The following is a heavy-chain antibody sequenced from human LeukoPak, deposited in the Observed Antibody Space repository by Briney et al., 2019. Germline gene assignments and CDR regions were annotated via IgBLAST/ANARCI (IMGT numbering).Heavy chain of an antibody. D-gene: IGHD6-6*01. CDR1: GFTFSSYS. J-gene: IGHJ4*02. V-gene: IGHV3-48*01. CDR3: TRRSSSKDY. CDR2: ISSSSSTI. Sequence: PGGSLRLSCAASGFTFSSYSMNWVRQAPGKGLEWLSYISSSSSTIYYADSVKGRFTISRDNAKNSLYLQMNSLRAEDTAVYYCTRRSSSKDYWGQGTLVTVSS.